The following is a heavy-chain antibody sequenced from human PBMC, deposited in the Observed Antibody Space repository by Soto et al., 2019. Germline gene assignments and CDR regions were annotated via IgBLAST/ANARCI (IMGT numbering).Heavy chain of an antibody. CDR1: GGSISSYY. CDR2: IYYSGST. V-gene: IGHV4-59*01. CDR3: ARDRGGYSGSYSDAFDI. Sequence: SETLSLTCTVSGGSISSYYWSWIRQPPGKGLEWIGYIYYSGSTNYNPSLKSRVTISVDTSKNQFSLKLSSVTAADTAVYYCARDRGGYSGSYSDAFDIWGQGAMVTVSS. J-gene: IGHJ3*02. D-gene: IGHD1-26*01.